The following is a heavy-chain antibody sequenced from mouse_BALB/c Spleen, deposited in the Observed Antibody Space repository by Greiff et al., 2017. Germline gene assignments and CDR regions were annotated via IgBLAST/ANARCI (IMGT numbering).Heavy chain of an antibody. CDR3: ARKGGNYDSDY. CDR1: GYTFTSYT. Sequence: VQLQESAAELARPGASVKMSCKASGYTFTSYTMHWVKQRPGQGLEWIGYINPSSGYTEYNQKFKDKTTLTADKSSSTAYMQLSSLTSEDSAVYYCARKGGNYDSDYWGQGTTLTVSS. D-gene: IGHD2-1*01. CDR2: INPSSGYT. J-gene: IGHJ2*01. V-gene: IGHV1-4*02.